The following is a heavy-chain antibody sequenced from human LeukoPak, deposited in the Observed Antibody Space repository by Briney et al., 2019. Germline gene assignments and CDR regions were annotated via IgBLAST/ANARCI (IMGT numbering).Heavy chain of an antibody. CDR3: ARSGDY. Sequence: PGGSLRLPCASSGFTFSSFEMNWVRQAPGKGLEWVSYISGSGTTIYYADSVKGRFTISRDNAKNSLYLQMNSLRAEDTAVYYCARSGDYWGQGTLVTVSS. CDR1: GFTFSSFE. CDR2: ISGSGTTI. J-gene: IGHJ4*02. V-gene: IGHV3-48*03.